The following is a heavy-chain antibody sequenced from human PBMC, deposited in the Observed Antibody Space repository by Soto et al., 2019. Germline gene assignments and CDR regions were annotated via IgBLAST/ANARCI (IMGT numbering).Heavy chain of an antibody. D-gene: IGHD6-19*01. CDR3: VALSGGSGWYYFDY. J-gene: IGHJ4*02. V-gene: IGHV3-64D*06. CDR1: GFTFSSYA. CDR2: ISSNGGST. Sequence: GGALRLSCSASGFTFSSYAMHWVRQAPGKGLEYVSAISSNGGSTYYADSVKGRFTISRDNSKNTLYLQMSSLRAEDTAVYYCVALSGGSGWYYFDYWGQGTLVTVSS.